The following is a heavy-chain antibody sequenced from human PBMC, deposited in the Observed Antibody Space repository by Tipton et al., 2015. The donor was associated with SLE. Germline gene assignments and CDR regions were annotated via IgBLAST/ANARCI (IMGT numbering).Heavy chain of an antibody. CDR1: GDSVSSNSAA. J-gene: IGHJ4*02. CDR2: TYYRSKWYY. CDR3: ASLFSPTPYGDYVSFDY. Sequence: GLVKPSQTLSLTCAISGDSVSSNSAAWGWIRQSPSRGLEWLGRTYYRSKWYYDYAVSVKSRISINPDTSKTQFSLRLNSVTPEDTAVYSCASLFSPTPYGDYVSFDYWGQGTLFTVSS. V-gene: IGHV6-1*01. D-gene: IGHD4-17*01.